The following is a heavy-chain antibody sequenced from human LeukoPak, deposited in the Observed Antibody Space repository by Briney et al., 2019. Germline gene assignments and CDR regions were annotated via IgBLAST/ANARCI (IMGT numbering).Heavy chain of an antibody. V-gene: IGHV4-34*01. Sequence: SETLSLTCAVYGGSFSGYYWSWIRQPPGKGLEWIGEINHSGSTNYNPSLKSRVTISVDTSKNQFSLKLSSVTAADTAVYYCARVVPLYYYYMDVWGKGTTVTVSS. CDR1: GGSFSGYY. J-gene: IGHJ6*03. CDR3: ARVVPLYYYYMDV. CDR2: INHSGST.